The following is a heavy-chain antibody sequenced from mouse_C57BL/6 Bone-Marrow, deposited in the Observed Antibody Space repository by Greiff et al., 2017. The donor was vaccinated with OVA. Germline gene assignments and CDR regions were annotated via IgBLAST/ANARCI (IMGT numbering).Heavy chain of an antibody. D-gene: IGHD1-1*01. CDR3: ARQKVYYYGSSYEYYYAMDY. CDR2: ISSGGSYT. Sequence: EVKVEESGGDLVKPGGSLKLSCAASGFTFSSYGMSWVRQTPDKRLEWVATISSGGSYTYYPDSVKGRFTISRDNAKNTLYLQMRSLKSEDTAMYYCARQKVYYYGSSYEYYYAMDYWGQGTSVTVSS. V-gene: IGHV5-6*02. J-gene: IGHJ4*01. CDR1: GFTFSSYG.